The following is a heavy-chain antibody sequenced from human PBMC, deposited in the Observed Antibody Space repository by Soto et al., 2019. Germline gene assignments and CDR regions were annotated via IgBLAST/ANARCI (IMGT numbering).Heavy chain of an antibody. CDR3: ARDAGTKYYLFIPRSARHSTDI. Sequence: GGNVRLSCATSGFTFRNYGMHWVGQAPGKGLEWVALITYDGSNNYYADSVKGRFNISRDNSKNTMYVQMNSLRAEDTAMYYCARDAGTKYYLFIPRSARHSTDICGPAT. CDR1: GFTFRNYG. CDR2: ITYDGSNN. V-gene: IGHV3-33*05. D-gene: IGHD3-9*01. J-gene: IGHJ3*02.